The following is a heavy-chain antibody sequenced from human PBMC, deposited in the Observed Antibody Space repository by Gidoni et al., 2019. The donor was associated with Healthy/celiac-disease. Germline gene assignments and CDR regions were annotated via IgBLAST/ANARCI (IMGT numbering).Heavy chain of an antibody. Sequence: QVQLQESGPGLVKPSQTLSLTCTVSGGSISSGSYYWSWIRQPAGKGLEWIGRIYTSGSTNYNPSLKSRVTISVDTSKNQFSLKLSSVTAADTAVYYCASERNTAMVNWFDPWGQGTLVTVSS. CDR3: ASERNTAMVNWFDP. J-gene: IGHJ5*02. CDR1: GGSISSGSYY. CDR2: IYTSGST. D-gene: IGHD5-18*01. V-gene: IGHV4-61*02.